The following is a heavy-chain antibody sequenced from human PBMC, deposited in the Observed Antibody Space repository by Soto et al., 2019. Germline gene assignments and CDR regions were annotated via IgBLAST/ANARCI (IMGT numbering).Heavy chain of an antibody. CDR2: IYTSGST. CDR3: ERDYRYSGNWLHP. D-gene: IGHD5-12*01. CDR1: GGSISSYY. J-gene: IGHJ5*02. Sequence: LSLTCTVSGGSISSYYWSWIRQPAGKGLEWIGRIYTSGSTNYNPSLKSRVTMSVDTSKNQFYLKPSSVTAADTAVYYCERDYRYSGNWLHPWGQGTMVTVSS. V-gene: IGHV4-4*07.